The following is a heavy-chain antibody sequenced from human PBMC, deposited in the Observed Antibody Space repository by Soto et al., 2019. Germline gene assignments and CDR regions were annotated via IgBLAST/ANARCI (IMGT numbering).Heavy chain of an antibody. J-gene: IGHJ4*02. CDR1: GFTFSSYS. CDR2: ISSSSSTI. D-gene: IGHD2-15*01. CDR3: AKGAKDIVVVVAATD. Sequence: GGSLRLSCAASGFTFSSYSMNWVRQAPGKGLEWVSYISSSSSTIYYADSVKGRFTISRDNAKNSLYLQMNSLRAEDTAVYYCAKGAKDIVVVVAATDWGQGTLVTVSS. V-gene: IGHV3-48*01.